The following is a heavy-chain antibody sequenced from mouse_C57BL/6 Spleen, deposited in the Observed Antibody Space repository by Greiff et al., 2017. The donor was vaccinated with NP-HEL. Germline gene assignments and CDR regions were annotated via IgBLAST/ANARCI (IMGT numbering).Heavy chain of an antibody. V-gene: IGHV3-6*01. J-gene: IGHJ1*03. CDR3: ARLLLRSDV. CDR2: ISYDGSN. Sequence: DVKLVESGPGLVKPSQSLSLTCSVTGYSITSGYYWNWIRQFPGNKLEWMGYISYDGSNNYNPSLKNRISITRDTSKNQFFLKLNSVTTEDTATYYCARLLLRSDVWGTGTTVTVSS. D-gene: IGHD1-1*01. CDR1: GYSITSGYY.